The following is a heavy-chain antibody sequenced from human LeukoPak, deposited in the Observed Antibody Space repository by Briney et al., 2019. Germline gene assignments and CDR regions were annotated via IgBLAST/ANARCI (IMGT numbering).Heavy chain of an antibody. CDR2: TYYSGNT. V-gene: IGHV4-59*01. CDR3: TRGRAYYDSTGYYY. Sequence: SETLSLTCTVSGGSISSYYWTWIRQSPGKGLEWIGHTYYSGNTNYNPSLKSRVTISIDTSKNQFSLKLSSVTTADTAVYYCTRGRAYYDSTGYYYWGRGILVTVSS. J-gene: IGHJ4*02. CDR1: GGSISSYY. D-gene: IGHD3-22*01.